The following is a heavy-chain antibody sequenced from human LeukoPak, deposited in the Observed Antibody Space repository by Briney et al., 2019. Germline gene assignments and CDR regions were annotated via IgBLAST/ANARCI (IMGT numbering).Heavy chain of an antibody. D-gene: IGHD6-19*01. CDR1: GGSISSSSYY. Sequence: PSETLSLTCTVSGGSISSSSYYWGWIRQPPGKGLEWIGSIYYSGSTYYNPSLKSRVTISVDTSKNQFSLKLSSVTAADTAVYYCARDQWLVEGAFGIWGQGTMVTVSS. V-gene: IGHV4-39*02. CDR2: IYYSGST. J-gene: IGHJ3*02. CDR3: ARDQWLVEGAFGI.